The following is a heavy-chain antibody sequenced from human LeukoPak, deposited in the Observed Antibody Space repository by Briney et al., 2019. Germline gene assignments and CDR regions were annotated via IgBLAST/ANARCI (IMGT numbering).Heavy chain of an antibody. CDR2: ISYDGSNK. V-gene: IGHV3-30*04. D-gene: IGHD2-15*01. CDR1: GFTFSSYA. J-gene: IGHJ6*02. CDR3: ARGEDIVVVVAATSGSMYGMDV. Sequence: GGSLRLSCAASGFTFSSYAMHWVRQAPGKGLEWVAVISYDGSNKYYADSVKGRFTISRDNSKNTLYPQMNSLRAEDTAVYYCARGEDIVVVVAATSGSMYGMDVWGQGTTVTVSS.